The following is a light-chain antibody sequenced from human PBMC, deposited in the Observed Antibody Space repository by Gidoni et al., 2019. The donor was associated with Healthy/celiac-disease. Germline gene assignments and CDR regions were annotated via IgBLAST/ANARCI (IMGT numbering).Light chain of an antibody. V-gene: IGKV1D-43*01. CDR1: QGISSY. J-gene: IGKJ2*01. Sequence: AIRMTQSPFSLDASVGDRVTITCCASQGISSYLAWYQQKPAKDPKLFIYYASSLQSGAPSRFSGSGSGTDYTLTISSLQPEDFATYDCQQYYSTQYTFGQGTKLEIK. CDR2: YAS. CDR3: QQYYSTQYT.